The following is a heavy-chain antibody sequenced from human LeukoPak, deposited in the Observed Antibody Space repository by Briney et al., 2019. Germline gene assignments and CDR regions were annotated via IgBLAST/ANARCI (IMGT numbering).Heavy chain of an antibody. CDR1: GYTFTSYG. CDR2: ISAYNGNT. D-gene: IGHD4-17*01. CDR3: AREGMTTVSPVYYYGMDV. V-gene: IGHV1-18*01. J-gene: IGHJ6*02. Sequence: ASVKVSCTASGYTFTSYGISWVRQAPGQGLEWMGWISAYNGNTNYAQKLQGRVTMTTDTSTSTAYMELRSLRSDDTAVYYCAREGMTTVSPVYYYGMDVWGQGTTVTVSS.